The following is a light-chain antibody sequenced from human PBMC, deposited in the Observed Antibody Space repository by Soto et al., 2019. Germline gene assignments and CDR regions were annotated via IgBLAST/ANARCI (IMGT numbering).Light chain of an antibody. CDR3: SSYTSSRAYV. V-gene: IGLV2-14*01. CDR2: EVS. CDR1: SSDVGGYNY. J-gene: IGLJ1*01. Sequence: QSVLTQPASVSGSPGQSITISCTGTSSDVGGYNYVSCYQQQSGKAPQLMIHEVSNRPSGVSNRFSGSKSGNTASLTISGLQAEDEADYYCSSYTSSRAYVFGIGTKVTVL.